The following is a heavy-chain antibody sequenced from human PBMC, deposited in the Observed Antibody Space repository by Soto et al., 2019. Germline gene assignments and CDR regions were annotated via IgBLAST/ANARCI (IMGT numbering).Heavy chain of an antibody. CDR3: AGGGRGSGSQPGAYYFDY. D-gene: IGHD3-10*01. Sequence: QVQLVQSGAEVKKPGSSVKVSCKASGGTFSSYAISWVRQAPGQGLEWMGGIIPIFGTANYAQKFQGRVKITAEESTGKAKMGLGSWRSEDRAVYYGAGGGRGSGSQPGAYYFDYWGQGTLVTVSS. V-gene: IGHV1-69*01. CDR2: IIPIFGTA. CDR1: GGTFSSYA. J-gene: IGHJ4*02.